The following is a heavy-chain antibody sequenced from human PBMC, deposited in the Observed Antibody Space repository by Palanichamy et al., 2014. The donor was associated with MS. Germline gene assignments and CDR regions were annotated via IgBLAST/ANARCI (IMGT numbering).Heavy chain of an antibody. CDR2: ISPNGRDK. Sequence: QVLLVESAGGVVQPGTSLRLSCPASGFTFSSYGMHWVRQTPGRGLGWVAFISPNGRDKYYADSVKGRFTISKDNSKNTLYLQMNSLRAEDTAVYYCARDSWAPGAHEGGIDYWGQGTLVTVSS. D-gene: IGHD1-26*01. CDR1: GFTFSSYG. J-gene: IGHJ4*02. V-gene: IGHV3-33*01. CDR3: ARDSWAPGAHEGGIDY.